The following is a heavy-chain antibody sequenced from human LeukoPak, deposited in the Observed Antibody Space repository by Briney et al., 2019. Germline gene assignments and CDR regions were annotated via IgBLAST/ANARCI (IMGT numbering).Heavy chain of an antibody. V-gene: IGHV1-18*01. CDR1: GYTFTSYG. J-gene: IGHJ6*03. D-gene: IGHD3-10*01. Sequence: ASVKVSCKASGYTFTSYGISWVRQAPGHGLEWMGWISAYNGNTNYAQKLQGRVTMTTDTSTSTAYMELRSLRSDDTAVYYCAREGYYYGSGSYYRYYYYYDMDVWGKGNTVTVSS. CDR3: AREGYYYGSGSYYRYYYYYDMDV. CDR2: ISAYNGNT.